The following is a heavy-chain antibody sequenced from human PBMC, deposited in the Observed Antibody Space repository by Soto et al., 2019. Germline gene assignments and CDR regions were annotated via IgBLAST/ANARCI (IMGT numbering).Heavy chain of an antibody. CDR2: ISSSSSTI. Sequence: EVQLVESGGGLVQPGGSLRLSCAASGFTFSSYNMNWVRQAPGKGLEWVSYISSSSSTIYYADSVKGRFTISRDNAKNSLYRQMNSLRDEDTAVYYCARDLGYGDPTWPYFDYWGQGTLVTVSS. V-gene: IGHV3-48*02. D-gene: IGHD4-17*01. CDR3: ARDLGYGDPTWPYFDY. J-gene: IGHJ4*02. CDR1: GFTFSSYN.